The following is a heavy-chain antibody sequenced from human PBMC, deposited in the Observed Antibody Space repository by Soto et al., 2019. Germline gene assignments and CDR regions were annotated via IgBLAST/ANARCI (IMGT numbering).Heavy chain of an antibody. CDR2: ISGSGGST. D-gene: IGHD3-16*02. V-gene: IGHV3-23*01. Sequence: GGSLRLSCAASGFTFSSYAMSWVRQAPGKGLEWVSAISGSGGSTYYADSVKGRFTISRDNSKKTLYLQMNSLRAEETAVYYCAKVRIMITFGGVIPQEGSFDYWGQGTLVTVSS. CDR1: GFTFSSYA. J-gene: IGHJ4*02. CDR3: AKVRIMITFGGVIPQEGSFDY.